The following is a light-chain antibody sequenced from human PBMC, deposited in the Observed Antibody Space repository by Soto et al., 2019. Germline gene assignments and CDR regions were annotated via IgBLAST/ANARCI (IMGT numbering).Light chain of an antibody. CDR1: QSVSSY. CDR3: QHRSNWLA. J-gene: IGKJ4*01. V-gene: IGKV3-11*01. Sequence: EIVLTQSPATLSLSPGERATLSCRASQSVSSYLAWYQQKPGQAPRLLIYDASNMATGIPARFSGSGSGTDFTLTITRLEPEDFAVYYCQHRSNWLAFGGGTKVEIK. CDR2: DAS.